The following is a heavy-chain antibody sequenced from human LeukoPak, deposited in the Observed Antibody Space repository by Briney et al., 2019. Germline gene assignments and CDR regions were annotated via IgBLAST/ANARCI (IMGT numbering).Heavy chain of an antibody. J-gene: IGHJ4*02. Sequence: GRSLRLSCAASGFTFSSYGMHWVRQAPGKGLEWVAVISYDGSNKYYADSVKGRFTISRDNSKNTLYLQMNSLRAEDTAVYYCAKDHPVPPTPDYYGPGSPVDYWGQGTLVTVSS. V-gene: IGHV3-30*18. CDR3: AKDHPVPPTPDYYGPGSPVDY. CDR1: GFTFSSYG. D-gene: IGHD3-10*01. CDR2: ISYDGSNK.